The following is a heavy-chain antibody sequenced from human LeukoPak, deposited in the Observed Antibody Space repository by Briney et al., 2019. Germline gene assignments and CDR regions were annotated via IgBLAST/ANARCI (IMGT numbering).Heavy chain of an antibody. J-gene: IGHJ4*02. Sequence: ASVKVSCKASGYTFTGYYMHWVRQATGQGLEWMGWMNPNSGNTGYAQKFQGRVTMTRNTSISTAYMELSSLRSEDTAVYYCARGRVRFLEWLLAYWGQGTLVTVSS. CDR1: GYTFTGYY. CDR2: MNPNSGNT. D-gene: IGHD3-3*01. V-gene: IGHV1-8*02. CDR3: ARGRVRFLEWLLAY.